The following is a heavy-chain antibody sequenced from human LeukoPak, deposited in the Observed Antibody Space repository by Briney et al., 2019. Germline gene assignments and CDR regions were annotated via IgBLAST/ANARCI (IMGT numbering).Heavy chain of an antibody. V-gene: IGHV3-74*01. D-gene: IGHD4-17*01. Sequence: GGCLRLSWAASGFTLSSYKMNWVRQAPGRWLVLVSRINSDGSTTTYEDSVKGRFTISRDTAKNTLSLKMHSLRAEDTAVYYCARGHYDAFDIWGQGTMVAVSS. CDR1: GFTLSSYK. CDR2: INSDGSTT. CDR3: ARGHYDAFDI. J-gene: IGHJ3*02.